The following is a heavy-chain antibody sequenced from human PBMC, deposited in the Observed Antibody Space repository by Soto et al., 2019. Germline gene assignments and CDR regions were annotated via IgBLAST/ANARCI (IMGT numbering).Heavy chain of an antibody. CDR2: ISYDGSNK. D-gene: IGHD5-18*01. V-gene: IGHV3-30*18. J-gene: IGHJ4*01. Sequence: PGGSLRLSCAASGFTFSSYGMHWVRQAPGKGLEWVAVISYDGSNKYYADSVKGRFTISRDNSKNTLYLQMNSLRAEDTAVYYCAKEEWIQLWNQDYWGHGTLVTVSS. CDR3: AKEEWIQLWNQDY. CDR1: GFTFSSYG.